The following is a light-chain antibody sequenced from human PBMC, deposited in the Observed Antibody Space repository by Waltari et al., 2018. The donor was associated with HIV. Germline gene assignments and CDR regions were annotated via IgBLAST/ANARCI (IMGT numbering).Light chain of an antibody. CDR3: QHRKEWPPGAS. CDR2: DAS. CDR1: QSVTSK. V-gene: IGKV3-11*01. J-gene: IGKJ3*01. Sequence: EVVMTQSPAALSVSPGERATLSCRASQSVTSKLVWYQQKPGQAPRLLIYDASKRATGIPARFSGSGSGTDFTLTISSLEPEDFAVYYCQHRKEWPPGASFGPGTKVDVK.